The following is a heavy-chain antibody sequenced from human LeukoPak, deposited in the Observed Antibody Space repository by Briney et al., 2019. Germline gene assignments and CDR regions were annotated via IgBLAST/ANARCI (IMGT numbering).Heavy chain of an antibody. CDR2: FDPEDGET. D-gene: IGHD6-19*01. J-gene: IGHJ4*02. Sequence: ASAKVSFKVSGYTLTELSMHWVRQAPGKGLEWMGGFDPEDGETIYAQKFQGRVTMTEDTSTDTAYMELSSLRSEDTAVYYCATDPLRVAGRTTDYWGQGTLVTVSS. CDR1: GYTLTELS. CDR3: ATDPLRVAGRTTDY. V-gene: IGHV1-24*01.